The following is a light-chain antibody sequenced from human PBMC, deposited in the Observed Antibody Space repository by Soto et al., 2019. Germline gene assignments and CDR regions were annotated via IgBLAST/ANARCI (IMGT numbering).Light chain of an antibody. V-gene: IGKV3-20*01. CDR2: ETN. CDR1: RMVRRTF. J-gene: IGKJ1*01. Sequence: ETVLTLSPGTLSLFPGESATLSCRASRMVRRTFLARYQKKPGPAPRLLIYETNSKTTGFPERISGSGAGTDVSLTINNLDPEEFAVYYCQQSGSSRTFGQVTMVDIK. CDR3: QQSGSSRT.